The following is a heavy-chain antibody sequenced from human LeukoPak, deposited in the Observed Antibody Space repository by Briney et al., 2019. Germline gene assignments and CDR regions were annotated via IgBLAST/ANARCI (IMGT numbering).Heavy chain of an antibody. CDR1: IDSFSNYH. Sequence: SETLSLTCAVYIDSFSNYHWNWIRQTPAKGMEWIGEVNESGGTNISPSLKSRVTISVDTSKNQFSLKLSSVTAADTAVYYCARGDYDSSGYYEMVDAFDIWGQGTMVTVSS. J-gene: IGHJ3*02. D-gene: IGHD3-22*01. V-gene: IGHV4-34*01. CDR2: VNESGGT. CDR3: ARGDYDSSGYYEMVDAFDI.